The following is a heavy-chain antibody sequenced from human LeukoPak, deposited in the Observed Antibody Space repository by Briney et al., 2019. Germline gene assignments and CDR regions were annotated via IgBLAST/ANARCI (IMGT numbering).Heavy chain of an antibody. CDR2: ISSDSIYI. J-gene: IGHJ4*02. D-gene: IGHD6-19*01. CDR3: AKYPYSSGWSDYFDY. V-gene: IGHV3-21*04. CDR1: GFTFSSYS. Sequence: AGGSLRLSCAASGFTFSSYSMNWVRQAPGKGLEWVSSISSDSIYIYYADSVKGRFTISRDNAKNSLYLQMNSLRAEDTAVYYCAKYPYSSGWSDYFDYWGQGTLVTVSS.